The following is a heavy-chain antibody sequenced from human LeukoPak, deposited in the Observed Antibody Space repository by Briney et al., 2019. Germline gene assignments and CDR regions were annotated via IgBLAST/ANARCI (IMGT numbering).Heavy chain of an antibody. CDR3: ARVKVGYDSSGYPYFDY. CDR1: GGSIRSYY. Sequence: SETLSLTCTVSGGSIRSYYWSWIRQPPGKGLEWIGYIYYSGSTYYNPSLKSRVTISVDTSKNQFSLKLSSVTAADTAMYYCARVKVGYDSSGYPYFDYWGQGTLVTVSS. D-gene: IGHD3-22*01. CDR2: IYYSGST. J-gene: IGHJ4*02. V-gene: IGHV4-59*12.